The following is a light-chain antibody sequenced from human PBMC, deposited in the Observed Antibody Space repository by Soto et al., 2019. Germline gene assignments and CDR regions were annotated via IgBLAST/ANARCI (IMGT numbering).Light chain of an antibody. CDR1: QSLVYSDGKTY. J-gene: IGKJ4*01. CDR2: KIS. CDR3: MQGTHWPLT. V-gene: IGKV2-30*01. Sequence: DAVMTQSPLSLPVTLGQPASISCRSSQSLVYSDGKTYLNWFQQRPGQSPRRLIYKISNRDSGVPDKFSGSGSATDFTLKISRVEAEDVGIYFCMQGTHWPLTFGEGTKVDIK.